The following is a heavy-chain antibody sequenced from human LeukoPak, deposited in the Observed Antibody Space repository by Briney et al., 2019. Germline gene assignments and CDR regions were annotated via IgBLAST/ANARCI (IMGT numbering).Heavy chain of an antibody. CDR3: ARGYSSGWSPSYNDAFDI. CDR1: GYTFTGYY. J-gene: IGHJ3*02. Sequence: ASVKVSCKASGYTFTGYYMHWVRQAPGQGLEWMGRINPNSGGTNYAQKFQGRVTMTRDTSISTAYMQLSRLRSDDTAVYYCARGYSSGWSPSYNDAFDIWGQGTMVTVSS. V-gene: IGHV1-2*06. D-gene: IGHD6-19*01. CDR2: INPNSGGT.